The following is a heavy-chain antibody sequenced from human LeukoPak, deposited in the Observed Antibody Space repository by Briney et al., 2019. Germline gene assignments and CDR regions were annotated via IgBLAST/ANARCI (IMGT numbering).Heavy chain of an antibody. Sequence: GRSLRLSCAASGFTFSTYNMHWVRHAPGKGLEWGALIWSDGSYKYYADSVMGRFTISRDNSKHTLYLQMNSLRAEDTAVYYCARDPATVTGTTEGPDYWGQGTLVTVSS. D-gene: IGHD1-20*01. CDR3: ARDPATVTGTTEGPDY. CDR1: GFTFSTYN. J-gene: IGHJ4*02. V-gene: IGHV3-33*01. CDR2: IWSDGSYK.